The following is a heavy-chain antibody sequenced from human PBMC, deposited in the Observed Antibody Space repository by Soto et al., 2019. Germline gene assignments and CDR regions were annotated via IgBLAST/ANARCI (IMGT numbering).Heavy chain of an antibody. CDR2: SYYSGST. Sequence: QVQLQESGPGLVKPSQTLSLTCTVSGGSISSGGYYWSWIRQHQGKGLEWLGYSYYSGSTYYNPSLKSRVTIAGDTSKNQFSLKLSSVTAADTAVYYGARAGYDILTGYYLDYWGHGTLVTVSS. J-gene: IGHJ4*01. V-gene: IGHV4-31*03. D-gene: IGHD3-9*01. CDR1: GGSISSGGYY. CDR3: ARAGYDILTGYYLDY.